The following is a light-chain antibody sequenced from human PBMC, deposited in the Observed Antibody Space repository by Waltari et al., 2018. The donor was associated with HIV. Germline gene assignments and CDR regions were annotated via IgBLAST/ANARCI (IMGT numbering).Light chain of an antibody. V-gene: IGLV3-21*02. CDR1: NIGSRS. J-gene: IGLJ2*01. CDR3: QVWDGSSDHGI. Sequence: SYVLTQPPSVSVAPGQTARITCGGHNIGSRSVHWYLQRPGPAPVLVVYDESDRPSGISERYSGSNSGDTATLTISRVEVGDEADYYCQVWDGSSDHGIFGGGAKLTVL. CDR2: DES.